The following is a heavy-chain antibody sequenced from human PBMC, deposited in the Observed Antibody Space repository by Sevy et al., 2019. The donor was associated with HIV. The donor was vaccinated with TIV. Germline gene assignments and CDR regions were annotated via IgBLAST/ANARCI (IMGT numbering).Heavy chain of an antibody. CDR3: AREGSSPNAFDI. J-gene: IGHJ3*02. D-gene: IGHD6-13*01. Sequence: GSLRLSCAVSGFTFSSFWMSWVRQAPGKGLEWVANIKQDGSEKYYVDFVKGRFTISRDNAKNSLYLQMNSLGAEDTAVYYCAREGSSPNAFDIWGQGTMVTVSS. CDR2: IKQDGSEK. CDR1: GFTFSSFW. V-gene: IGHV3-7*01.